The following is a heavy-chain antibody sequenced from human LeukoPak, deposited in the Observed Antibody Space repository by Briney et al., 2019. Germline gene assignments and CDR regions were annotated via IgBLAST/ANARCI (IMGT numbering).Heavy chain of an antibody. CDR3: ARKIRGYSYDY. CDR1: GGSFSGYY. D-gene: IGHD5-18*01. CDR2: INHSGST. V-gene: IGHV4-34*01. J-gene: IGHJ4*02. Sequence: SETLSLTCAGYGGSFSGYYWSWIRQPPGKGLEWIGEINHSGSTNYNPSLKSRVTISVDTSKNQFSLKLSSVTAADTAVYYCARKIRGYSYDYWGQGTLVTVSS.